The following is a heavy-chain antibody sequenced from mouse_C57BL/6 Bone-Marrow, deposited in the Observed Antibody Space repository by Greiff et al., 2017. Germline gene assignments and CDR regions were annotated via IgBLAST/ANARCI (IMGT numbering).Heavy chain of an antibody. J-gene: IGHJ1*03. CDR3: ARKESYYSNYWYFDV. D-gene: IGHD2-5*01. V-gene: IGHV1-64*01. CDR1: GYTFTSYW. CDR2: IHPNSGST. Sequence: VQLQQPGAELVKPGASVKLSCKASGYTFTSYWMHWVKQRPGQGLEWIGMIHPNSGSTNYNEKFKSKATLTVDKSSSTAYMQLSSLTSEDSAVYYCARKESYYSNYWYFDVWGTGTTVTVSS.